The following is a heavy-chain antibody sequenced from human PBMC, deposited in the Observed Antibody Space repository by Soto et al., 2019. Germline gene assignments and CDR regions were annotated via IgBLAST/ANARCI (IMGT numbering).Heavy chain of an antibody. CDR2: IDPSDSQT. Sequence: PGESLKISCKGSGYSFAGYWITWVRQKPGKGLEWMGRIDPSDSQTYYSPSFRGHVTISVTKSITTVFLQWSSLRASDTAMYYCARQRGQEQWPLLRFDPWGQGTLVTVSS. D-gene: IGHD6-19*01. CDR3: ARQRGQEQWPLLRFDP. J-gene: IGHJ5*02. V-gene: IGHV5-10-1*01. CDR1: GYSFAGYW.